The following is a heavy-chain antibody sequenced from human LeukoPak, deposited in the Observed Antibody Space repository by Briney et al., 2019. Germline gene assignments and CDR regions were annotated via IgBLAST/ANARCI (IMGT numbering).Heavy chain of an antibody. D-gene: IGHD6-13*01. V-gene: IGHV4-34*01. Sequence: SETLSLTCAVYGGSFSGYYWSWIRQPPGKGLEWIGEINHSGSTNYNPSLKSRVTISVDTSKNQFSLKLSSVTAADTAEYYCARGGFGYSSSGYLLPFDYWGQGTLVTVSS. CDR2: INHSGST. CDR3: ARGGFGYSSSGYLLPFDY. CDR1: GGSFSGYY. J-gene: IGHJ4*02.